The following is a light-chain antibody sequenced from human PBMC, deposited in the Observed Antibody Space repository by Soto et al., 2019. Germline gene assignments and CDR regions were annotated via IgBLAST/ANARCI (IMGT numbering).Light chain of an antibody. CDR1: QSISSW. CDR3: QQYNSYSMLT. Sequence: DIQMTRSPSTLSASVGDRVTITCRASQSISSWLAWYQQKPGKAPKLLIYDASSLESGVPSRFSGSGSGTEFTLTITSLQPDDFATYYCQQYNSYSMLTFGGGTKVEIK. V-gene: IGKV1-5*01. J-gene: IGKJ4*01. CDR2: DAS.